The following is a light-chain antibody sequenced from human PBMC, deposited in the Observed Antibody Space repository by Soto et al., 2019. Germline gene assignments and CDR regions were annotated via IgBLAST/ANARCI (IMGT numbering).Light chain of an antibody. CDR3: QSYDSSLSRV. CDR2: GNS. CDR1: SSNIVAGYD. V-gene: IGLV1-40*01. J-gene: IGLJ2*01. Sequence: QSVLTQPPSVSGAPVQRVTISCTGSSSNIVAGYDVHWYQQLPGTAPKLLIFGNSNRPSGVPDRFSGSKSGTSASLAITGLQAEDEADYYCQSYDSSLSRVVGGGTKLTVL.